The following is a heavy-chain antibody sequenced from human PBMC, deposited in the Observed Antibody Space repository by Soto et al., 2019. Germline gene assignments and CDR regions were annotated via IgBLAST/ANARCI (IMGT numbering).Heavy chain of an antibody. J-gene: IGHJ4*02. CDR3: ARLRVDTAMVLTCADY. V-gene: IGHV4-39*01. CDR2: IYYSGST. CDR1: GGSISSSSYY. D-gene: IGHD5-18*01. Sequence: PSETLSLTCTVSGGSISSSSYYWGWIRQPPGKGLEWIGSIYYSGSTYYNPSLKSRVTISVDTSKNQFSLKLSSVTAADTAVYYCARLRVDTAMVLTCADYWGQGTLVTVSS.